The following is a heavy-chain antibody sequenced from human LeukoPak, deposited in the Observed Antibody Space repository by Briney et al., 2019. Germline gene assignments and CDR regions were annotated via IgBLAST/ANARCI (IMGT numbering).Heavy chain of an antibody. CDR1: GGSISSGDYY. CDR3: ARWGGVRGVITRWFDP. CDR2: IYYSGST. J-gene: IGHJ5*02. V-gene: IGHV4-61*08. Sequence: PSQTLSLTGTVSGGSISSGDYYWSWIRQPPGKGLEWIGYIYYSGSTNYNPSLKSRVTISVDTSKNQFSLKLSSVTAADTAVYYCARWGGVRGVITRWFDPWGQGTLVTVSS. D-gene: IGHD3-10*01.